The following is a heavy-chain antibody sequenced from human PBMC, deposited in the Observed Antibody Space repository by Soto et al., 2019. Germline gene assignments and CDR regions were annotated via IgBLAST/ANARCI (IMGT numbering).Heavy chain of an antibody. CDR3: ARDPGGYSYGLRGWFDP. V-gene: IGHV3-11*01. CDR1: GFIFSDYY. D-gene: IGHD5-18*01. Sequence: VQVSESGGGLVRPGGSLRLSCAASGFIFSDYYMSWIRQAPGKGLEWVSYISSSGSTIYYADSVKGRFTISRDNAKNSLYLQMNSLRAEDTAVYYCARDPGGYSYGLRGWFDPWGQGTLVTVSS. J-gene: IGHJ5*02. CDR2: ISSSGSTI.